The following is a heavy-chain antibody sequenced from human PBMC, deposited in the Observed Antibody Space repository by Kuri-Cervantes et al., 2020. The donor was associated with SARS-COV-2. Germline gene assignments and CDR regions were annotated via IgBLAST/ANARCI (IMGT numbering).Heavy chain of an antibody. V-gene: IGHV3-11*04. CDR1: GFIFSDFY. D-gene: IGHD7-27*01. Sequence: GESLKISCTASGFIFSDFYMTWIRQAPGKGLEWISSIGPSGTTKYYADSVKGRFTISRDNAKNSLYLQMSSLRAEDTAVYYCAGDLRLGKSLDYWGQGTLVTVSS. CDR2: IGPSGTTK. CDR3: AGDLRLGKSLDY. J-gene: IGHJ4*02.